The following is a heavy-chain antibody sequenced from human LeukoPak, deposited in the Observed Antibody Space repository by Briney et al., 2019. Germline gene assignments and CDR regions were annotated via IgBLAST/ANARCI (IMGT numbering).Heavy chain of an antibody. J-gene: IGHJ4*02. CDR3: ASTNDYYDFWSGYLL. Sequence: GGSLRLSCAASGFTVSSNYMSWVRQAPGKGLEWVSVIYSGGSTSSAAYVTVRFTNTRDNSKNTLYLQINSLRAEETAVYYCASTNDYYDFWSGYLLWGQGTLVTVSS. CDR2: IYSGGST. D-gene: IGHD3-3*01. V-gene: IGHV3-53*01. CDR1: GFTVSSNY.